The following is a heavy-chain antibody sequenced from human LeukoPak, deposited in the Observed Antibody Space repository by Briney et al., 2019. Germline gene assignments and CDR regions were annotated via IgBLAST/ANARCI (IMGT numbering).Heavy chain of an antibody. J-gene: IGHJ5*02. Sequence: GASVKVSCKASGYTFTSYDINWVRQATGQGLGWMGWMNPNSGNTGYAQKFQGRVTITRNTSISTAYMELSSLRSEDTAVYYCAREYRYGSGSYPLGPWGQGTLVTVSS. CDR2: MNPNSGNT. D-gene: IGHD3-10*01. CDR3: AREYRYGSGSYPLGP. V-gene: IGHV1-8*03. CDR1: GYTFTSYD.